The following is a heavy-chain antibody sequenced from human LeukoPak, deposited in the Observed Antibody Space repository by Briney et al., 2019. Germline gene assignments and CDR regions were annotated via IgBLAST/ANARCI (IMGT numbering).Heavy chain of an antibody. CDR3: ARDWSGSYLDLDAFDI. V-gene: IGHV3-7*01. D-gene: IGHD1-26*01. CDR1: GFTFSSYW. Sequence: GGSLRLSCAASGFTFSSYWMSWVRQAPGKGLEWVANIKQDGSEKYYVDSVKGRFTISRDNAKNSLYLQMNSLRAEDTAVYYCARDWSGSYLDLDAFDIWGQGAMVTVSS. J-gene: IGHJ3*02. CDR2: IKQDGSEK.